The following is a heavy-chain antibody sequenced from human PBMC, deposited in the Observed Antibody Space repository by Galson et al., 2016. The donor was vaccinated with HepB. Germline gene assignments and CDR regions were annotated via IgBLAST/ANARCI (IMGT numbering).Heavy chain of an antibody. CDR1: GFTFSTYT. J-gene: IGHJ4*02. CDR3: AKDRYWNRDFDY. D-gene: IGHD1-1*01. CDR2: TGGRGGST. Sequence: SLRLSCAASGFTFSTYTMSWVRQAPGKGLEWVSGTGGRGGSTSYKDSVKGRFTVSRDNSKNTMYLQMNSLKAEDTAIYYCAKDRYWNRDFDYWGQGTLVTVSS. V-gene: IGHV3-23*01.